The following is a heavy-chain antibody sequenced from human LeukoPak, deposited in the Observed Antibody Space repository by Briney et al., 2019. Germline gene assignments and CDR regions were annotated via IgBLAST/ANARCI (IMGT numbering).Heavy chain of an antibody. Sequence: GGSLRLSCAVSGFTFSSYAMSWVRQAPGKGLEWVSAISGSGGSTYYADSVKGRFTISRDNSKNTLYLQMNSLRAEDTAVYYCAKSLTNWGRGYWGQGTLVTVSS. CDR3: AKSLTNWGRGY. CDR2: ISGSGGST. J-gene: IGHJ4*02. D-gene: IGHD7-27*01. CDR1: GFTFSSYA. V-gene: IGHV3-23*01.